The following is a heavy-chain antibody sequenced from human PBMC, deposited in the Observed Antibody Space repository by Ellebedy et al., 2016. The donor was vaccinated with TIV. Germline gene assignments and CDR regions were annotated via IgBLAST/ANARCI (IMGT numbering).Heavy chain of an antibody. Sequence: GGSLRLSCAASGFTFTNYWMTWVRQAPGKGLEWVANIKQDGSEKHYVDSVKGRFAISRDNAKNSLYLQMNSLRDEDTAVYYCARDLGEKTSTVFDYWGQGMLVTVSS. CDR1: GFTFTNYW. D-gene: IGHD3-16*01. CDR2: IKQDGSEK. J-gene: IGHJ4*02. CDR3: ARDLGEKTSTVFDY. V-gene: IGHV3-7*01.